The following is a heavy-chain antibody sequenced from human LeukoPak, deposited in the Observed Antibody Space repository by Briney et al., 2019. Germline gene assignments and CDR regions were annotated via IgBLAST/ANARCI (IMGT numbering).Heavy chain of an antibody. D-gene: IGHD4/OR15-4a*01. CDR3: ARRDYAAWCDP. CDR2: VYYSGSI. V-gene: IGHV4-39*07. J-gene: IGHJ5*02. Sequence: SETLSLTCSVSGDSITSCGYYWAWLRQPPGKGLVWIGSVYYSGSIKYNPSLKGRVSISRDMSKNQFSLNLNSVDATDTAVYYCARRDYAAWCDPWGQGTLVTVSS. CDR1: GDSITSCGYY.